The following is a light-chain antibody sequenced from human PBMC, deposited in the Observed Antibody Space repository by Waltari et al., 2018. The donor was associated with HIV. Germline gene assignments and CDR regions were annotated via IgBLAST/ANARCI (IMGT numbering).Light chain of an antibody. J-gene: IGLJ3*02. CDR1: SSDVGGYNY. Sequence: QSALTQPPSASGSPGQSVTLSCTGTSSDVGGYNYVSRYQQHPGKAPKLMIYEVSKRPSGVPNRFSGSKSGNTASLTVSGLQAEDEADYYCSSYAGSNNKVFGGGTKLTVL. CDR2: EVS. V-gene: IGLV2-8*01. CDR3: SSYAGSNNKV.